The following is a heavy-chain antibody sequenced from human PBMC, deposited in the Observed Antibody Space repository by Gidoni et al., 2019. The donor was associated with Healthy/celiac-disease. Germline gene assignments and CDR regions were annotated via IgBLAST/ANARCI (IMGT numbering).Heavy chain of an antibody. CDR1: GGTFSNYA. CDR2: IIPILGIA. Sequence: QVQLVQSGAEVKKPGSSVKVSCKASGGTFSNYAISWVRQAPGQGLEWMGRIIPILGIANYAQKFQGRVTITADKSTSTAYRELSSLRSEDTAVYYCARATSQAFDIWGQGTMVTVSS. J-gene: IGHJ3*02. CDR3: ARATSQAFDI. V-gene: IGHV1-69*04.